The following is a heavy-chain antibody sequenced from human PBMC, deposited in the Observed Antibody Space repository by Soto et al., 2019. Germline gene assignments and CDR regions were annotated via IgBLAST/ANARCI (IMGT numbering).Heavy chain of an antibody. CDR3: ARVAWSGSGSSFYY. CDR1: GGSFSGYY. Sequence: QVQLPQWGAGLLKPSETLSLTCAVYGGSFSGYYWSYIRQPPGKGLEWIGEINDSGSSNYNPSLKSRVTISVDTSKNQFSLKRISVTAADTAVYYCARVAWSGSGSSFYYWGQRTLVTVAS. V-gene: IGHV4-34*01. J-gene: IGHJ4*02. D-gene: IGHD3-10*01. CDR2: INDSGSS.